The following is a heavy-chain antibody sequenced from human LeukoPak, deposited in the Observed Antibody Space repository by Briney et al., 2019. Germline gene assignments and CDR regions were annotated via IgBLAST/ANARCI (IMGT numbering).Heavy chain of an antibody. J-gene: IGHJ5*02. CDR1: GGSISNTNW. V-gene: IGHV4-4*02. CDR2: VNLQGST. CDR3: ARHWEKEITGTTLWFDP. Sequence: PSGTLSLTCGVSGGSISNTNWWTWVRQPPGKGLEWIGEVNLQGSTYFNPSLKSRVTISIDTSKNQFSLKLRSVTAADTAVYYCARHWEKEITGTTLWFDPWGQGTLVTVSS. D-gene: IGHD1-7*01.